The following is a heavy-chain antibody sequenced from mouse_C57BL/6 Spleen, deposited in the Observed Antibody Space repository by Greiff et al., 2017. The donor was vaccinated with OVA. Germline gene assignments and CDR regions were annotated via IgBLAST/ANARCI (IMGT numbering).Heavy chain of an antibody. V-gene: IGHV1-53*01. CDR3: ARQDYGSSWDY. D-gene: IGHD1-1*01. Sequence: VKLMESGTELVKPGASVKLSCKASGYTFTSYWMHWVKQRPGQGLEWIGNINPSNGGTNYNEKFKSKATLTVDKSSSTAYMQLSSLTSEDSAVYYCARQDYGSSWDYWGQGTTLTVSS. J-gene: IGHJ2*01. CDR1: GYTFTSYW. CDR2: INPSNGGT.